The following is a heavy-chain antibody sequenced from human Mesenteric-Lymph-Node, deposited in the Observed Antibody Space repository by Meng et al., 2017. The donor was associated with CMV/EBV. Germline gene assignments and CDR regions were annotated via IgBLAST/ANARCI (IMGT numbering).Heavy chain of an antibody. J-gene: IGHJ4*02. CDR3: ARICVTGRACYHLDY. D-gene: IGHD1-14*01. CDR2: IKQDGSEK. Sequence: GESLKISCAASGFTFVGYAMNWVRQAPGKGLEWVANIKQDGSEKQYVDSVKGRFTISRDNAKNSLHLQVSSLRVEDTAVYYCARICVTGRACYHLDYWGQGTLVTVSS. V-gene: IGHV3-7*01. CDR1: GFTFVGYA.